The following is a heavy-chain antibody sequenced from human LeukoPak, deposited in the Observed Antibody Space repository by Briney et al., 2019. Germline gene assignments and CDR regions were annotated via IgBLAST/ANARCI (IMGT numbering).Heavy chain of an antibody. CDR3: AKVGYSYGIMDV. J-gene: IGHJ6*03. Sequence: GGSLRLSCAASGFTFSSYAMSWVRQAPGEGLEWVSAISGSGGSTYHADSVKGRFTISRDNSKNTLYLQMNSLRAEDTAVYYCAKVGYSYGIMDVWGKGTTVTVSS. V-gene: IGHV3-23*01. CDR2: ISGSGGST. D-gene: IGHD5-18*01. CDR1: GFTFSSYA.